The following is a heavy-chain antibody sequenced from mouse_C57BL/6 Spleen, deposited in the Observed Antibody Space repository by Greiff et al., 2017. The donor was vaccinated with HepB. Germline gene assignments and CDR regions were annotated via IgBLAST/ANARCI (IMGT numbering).Heavy chain of an antibody. CDR1: GFNIKDYY. Sequence: VQLQQSGAELVRPGASVKLSCTASGFNIKDYYMHWVKQRPERGLEWIGRIDPENGDTEYAPKFQGKATLTADTTSNTAYMQLSSLTSEDTAVYYDAYGSRSGFDYWGQGTTLTVSS. J-gene: IGHJ2*01. CDR3: AYGSRSGFDY. CDR2: IDPENGDT. D-gene: IGHD1-1*01. V-gene: IGHV14-1*01.